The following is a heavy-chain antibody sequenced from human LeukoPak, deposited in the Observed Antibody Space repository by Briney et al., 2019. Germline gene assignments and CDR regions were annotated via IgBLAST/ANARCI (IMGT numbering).Heavy chain of an antibody. CDR3: ARQKLRYFDWPPSGFDY. CDR2: IYHSGST. V-gene: IGHV4-38-2*01. Sequence: SETLSLTCAVSGYSISSGYYWGWIRPPPGKGLEWIGRIYHSGSTYYNPSLKSRGTISVDTSKNQFSLKLSSVTAADTAVYYCARQKLRYFDWPPSGFDYWGQGTLVTVSS. J-gene: IGHJ4*02. CDR1: GYSISSGYY. D-gene: IGHD3-9*01.